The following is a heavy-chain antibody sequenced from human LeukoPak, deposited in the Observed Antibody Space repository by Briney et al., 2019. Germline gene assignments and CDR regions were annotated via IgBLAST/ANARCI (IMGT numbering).Heavy chain of an antibody. CDR2: INHSGST. V-gene: IGHV4-34*01. Sequence: ESSETLSLTCTVSGGSISGYYWSWIRQPPGKGLEWIGEINHSGSTNYNPSLKSRVTISVDTSKNQFSLKLSSVTAADTAVYYCASWEYYDILTGYYRGDYWGQGTLVTVSS. CDR1: GGSISGYY. CDR3: ASWEYYDILTGYYRGDY. J-gene: IGHJ4*02. D-gene: IGHD3-9*01.